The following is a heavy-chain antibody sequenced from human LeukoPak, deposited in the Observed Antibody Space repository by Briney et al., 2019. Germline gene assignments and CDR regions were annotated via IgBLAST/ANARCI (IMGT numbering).Heavy chain of an antibody. J-gene: IGHJ4*02. D-gene: IGHD1-26*01. V-gene: IGHV3-21*04. CDR2: ISYTGTYI. Sequence: PGGSLRLSCAASAFSLNTYNMNWVRQAPGKGLEWVSSISYTGTYIYYADSVKGRFTISRDNAQNSLYLQMNSLRAEDTAIYYCVRDRGTYRPIDYWGQGTLVTVSS. CDR3: VRDRGTYRPIDY. CDR1: AFSLNTYN.